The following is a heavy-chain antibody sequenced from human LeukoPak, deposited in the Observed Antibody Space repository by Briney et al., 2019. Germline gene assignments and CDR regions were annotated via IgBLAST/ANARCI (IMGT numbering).Heavy chain of an antibody. CDR2: IRYCGGNK. D-gene: IGHD3-22*01. V-gene: IGHV3-30*02. CDR1: GFSFSSYD. Sequence: GGSLRLSCAASGFSFSSYDMHWVRQAPGKGLEWVAFIRYCGGNKFYADSVKGLFTISRDNPKNTLYLQINTPRVDDAAVYYWAKGVGSGYQFDYWGQGTLVTVSS. J-gene: IGHJ4*02. CDR3: AKGVGSGYQFDY.